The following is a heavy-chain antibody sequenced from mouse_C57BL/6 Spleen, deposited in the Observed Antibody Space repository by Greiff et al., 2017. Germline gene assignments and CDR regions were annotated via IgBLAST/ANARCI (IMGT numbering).Heavy chain of an antibody. D-gene: IGHD1-1*01. CDR2: IDPSDSET. V-gene: IGHV1-52*01. CDR3: ARGNYVYYAMDY. Sequence: VQLQQPGAELVRPGSSVKLSCKASGYTFTSYWMHWVKQRPIQGLEWIGNIDPSDSETNYNQKFKDKATLTVDKSSSTAYMQLSSLTSEDSAVYYCARGNYVYYAMDYWGQGTSVTVSS. J-gene: IGHJ4*01. CDR1: GYTFTSYW.